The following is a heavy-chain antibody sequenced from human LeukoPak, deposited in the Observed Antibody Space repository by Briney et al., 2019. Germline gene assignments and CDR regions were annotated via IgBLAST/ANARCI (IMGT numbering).Heavy chain of an antibody. J-gene: IGHJ6*02. CDR1: GYTFTSYY. CDR2: INPSGGST. D-gene: IGHD2-2*01. V-gene: IGHV1-46*01. Sequence: ASVKVSCKASGYTFTSYYMHWVRQAPGQGLEWMGIINPSGGSTSYAQKFQGRVTMTRDTSTSTVYMELSSLRSEDTAVYYCARRGSSTSYYYYGMDVWGQGTTATVSS. CDR3: ARRGSSTSYYYYGMDV.